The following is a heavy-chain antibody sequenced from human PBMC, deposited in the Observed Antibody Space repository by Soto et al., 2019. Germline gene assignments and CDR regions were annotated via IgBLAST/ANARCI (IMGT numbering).Heavy chain of an antibody. V-gene: IGHV1-69*01. D-gene: IGHD4-17*01. Sequence: QVQLVQSGAEVKKPGSSVKVSCKASGGTFSSYGISWVRQAPGQGLEWMGGIIPIFDTANYAQKFQGRVTITADESTSTAYMELSSLRSEDTAVYYFARAPYDYGDYGGLDYGGQGTLVTVSS. CDR1: GGTFSSYG. CDR2: IIPIFDTA. CDR3: ARAPYDYGDYGGLDY. J-gene: IGHJ4*02.